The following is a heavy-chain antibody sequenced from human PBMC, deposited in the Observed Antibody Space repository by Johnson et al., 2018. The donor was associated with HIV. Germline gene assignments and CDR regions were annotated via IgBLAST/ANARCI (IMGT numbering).Heavy chain of an antibody. CDR2: IYSGGST. D-gene: IGHD6-19*01. J-gene: IGHJ3*02. V-gene: IGHV3-66*02. Sequence: VQLVESGGGVVQPGRSLRLSCAASGFTVSSNYMSWVRQAPGKGLEWVSVIYSGGSTYYADSVKGRFTISRDNSKTTLYLQMNSLRAEDTAVYYCARASHSSGWYGRLGDAFDIWGQGTMVTVSS. CDR1: GFTVSSNY. CDR3: ARASHSSGWYGRLGDAFDI.